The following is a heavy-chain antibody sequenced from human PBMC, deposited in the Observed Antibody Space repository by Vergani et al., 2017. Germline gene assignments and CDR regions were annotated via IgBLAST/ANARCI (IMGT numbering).Heavy chain of an antibody. J-gene: IGHJ4*02. Sequence: QVQLLESGGGVVQPGRSLRLSCAASGFTFSSYAMHWVRQAPGKGLEWVAVISYDGSNKYYADSVKGRFTISRDNSKNTLYLQMNSLRAEDTAVYYCARRVGGRRDGYNKAEPRLDYWGQGTLVTVSS. D-gene: IGHD5-24*01. CDR2: ISYDGSNK. CDR1: GFTFSSYA. CDR3: ARRVGGRRDGYNKAEPRLDY. V-gene: IGHV3-30-3*01.